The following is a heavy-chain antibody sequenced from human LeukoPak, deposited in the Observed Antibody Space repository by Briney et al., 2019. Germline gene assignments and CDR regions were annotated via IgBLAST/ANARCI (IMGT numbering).Heavy chain of an antibody. CDR3: ARLGTGYDSSGYSIGWFDP. CDR1: GGSFSGYY. Sequence: SETLSLTCAVYGGSFSGYYWSWIRQRPGQGLEWIGEINHSGSTNYNPSLKSRVTISVDTSKNQFSLKLSSVTAADTAVYYCARLGTGYDSSGYSIGWFDPWGQGTLVTVSS. CDR2: INHSGST. J-gene: IGHJ5*02. D-gene: IGHD3-22*01. V-gene: IGHV4-34*01.